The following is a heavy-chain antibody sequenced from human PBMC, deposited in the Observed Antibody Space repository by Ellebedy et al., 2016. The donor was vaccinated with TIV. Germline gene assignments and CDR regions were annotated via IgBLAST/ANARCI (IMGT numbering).Heavy chain of an antibody. D-gene: IGHD2-2*01. Sequence: GESLKISCAASGLTFSSYAMSWVRQAPGKGLEWVSTISGSGGSTYYADSVRGRFTISRDNSKKTLSLQMNSLSADDTAAYYCARGRGGGSDSSTPRYYFDSWGLGTLVTVSS. CDR3: ARGRGGGSDSSTPRYYFDS. CDR1: GLTFSSYA. CDR2: ISGSGGST. V-gene: IGHV3-23*01. J-gene: IGHJ4*02.